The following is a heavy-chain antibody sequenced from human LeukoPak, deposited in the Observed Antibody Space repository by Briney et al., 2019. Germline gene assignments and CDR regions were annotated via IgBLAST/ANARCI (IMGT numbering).Heavy chain of an antibody. CDR2: IWYDGSNK. J-gene: IGHJ4*02. CDR3: AKPPGTYDPNAQFDY. CDR1: GFTFSSYA. D-gene: IGHD5-12*01. Sequence: PGGSLRLSCAASGFTFSSYAMHWVRQAPGKGLEWVAVIWYDGSNKYYADSVKGRFTISRDNSKNTLYLQMNSLRAEDTAVYYCAKPPGTYDPNAQFDYWGQGTLVTVSS. V-gene: IGHV3-30*02.